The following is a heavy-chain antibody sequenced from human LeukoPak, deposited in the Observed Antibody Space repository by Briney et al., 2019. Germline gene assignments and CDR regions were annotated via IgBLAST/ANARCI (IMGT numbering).Heavy chain of an antibody. CDR1: GFIFSSYG. V-gene: IGHV3-30*02. CDR3: AKVHLGDYFFYFDY. Sequence: GGSLRLSCAASGFIFSSYGMHWVRQAPGKGLEWVAFIRFDGTNKYYADSVKGRFTISRDNSKNTLYLQMKSLRAEDTAVYYCAKVHLGDYFFYFDYWGQGTLVTVSS. D-gene: IGHD4-17*01. J-gene: IGHJ4*02. CDR2: IRFDGTNK.